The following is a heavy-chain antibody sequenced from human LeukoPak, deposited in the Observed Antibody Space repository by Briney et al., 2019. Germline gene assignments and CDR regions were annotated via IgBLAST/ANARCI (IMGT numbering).Heavy chain of an antibody. CDR3: ARGSSGSYYTLFDY. V-gene: IGHV3-21*01. J-gene: IGHJ4*02. Sequence: GGSLRLSCAASGFTFSSYSMNWVRQAPGKGLEWVSLITSSSTYIYYADSMKGRFTISRDNAKNSLYLQMDSLRAEDTAVYYCARGSSGSYYTLFDYWGQGTLVTVSS. D-gene: IGHD1-26*01. CDR1: GFTFSSYS. CDR2: ITSSSTYI.